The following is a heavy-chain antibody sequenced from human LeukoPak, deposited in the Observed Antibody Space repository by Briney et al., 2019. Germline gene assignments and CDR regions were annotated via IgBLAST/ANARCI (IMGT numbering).Heavy chain of an antibody. CDR1: GFTFSSYA. Sequence: GRSLRLSCAASGFTFSSYAMHWVRQAPGKGLEWVAVISYDGSNKYYADSVKGRFTISRDNSKNTLYPQMNSLRAEDTAVYYCARDPFAGTTVTHGGADYWGQGTLVTVSS. D-gene: IGHD4-17*01. CDR2: ISYDGSNK. J-gene: IGHJ4*02. CDR3: ARDPFAGTTVTHGGADY. V-gene: IGHV3-30*04.